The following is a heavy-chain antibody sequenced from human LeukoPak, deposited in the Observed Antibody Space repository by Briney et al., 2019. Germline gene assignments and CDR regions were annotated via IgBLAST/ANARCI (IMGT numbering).Heavy chain of an antibody. Sequence: SGTLSLTCTVSGGSFSSYYWRWVRQPPGKGLEWIGYIYYSGSTNYNPSLKSRVTISVDTSKNQCSLKLSSVTAADTAVYYCARIYCSGGSCYSYFDYWGQGTLVTVSS. CDR2: IYYSGST. J-gene: IGHJ4*02. CDR1: GGSFSSYY. V-gene: IGHV4-59*08. CDR3: ARIYCSGGSCYSYFDY. D-gene: IGHD2-15*01.